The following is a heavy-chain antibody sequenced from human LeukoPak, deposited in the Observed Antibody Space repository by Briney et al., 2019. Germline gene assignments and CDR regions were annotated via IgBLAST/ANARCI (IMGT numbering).Heavy chain of an antibody. V-gene: IGHV1-46*01. CDR1: GYTFTNYY. CDR3: ARFIGKPVGAIRLGPSNWFDP. Sequence: WASVKVSCKASGYTFTNYYMHWVRQAPGQGLEWMGIINPSGGSTSYAQKFQGRVTMTRGMSTSTVYMELSSLRSEDTAVYYCARFIGKPVGAIRLGPSNWFDPWGQGTLVIVSS. CDR2: INPSGGST. D-gene: IGHD1-26*01. J-gene: IGHJ5*02.